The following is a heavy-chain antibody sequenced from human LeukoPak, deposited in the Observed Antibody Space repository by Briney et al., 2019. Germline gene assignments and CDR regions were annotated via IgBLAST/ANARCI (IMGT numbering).Heavy chain of an antibody. Sequence: SETLSLTCTVSGGSISSYYWSWIRQPAGKGLEWIGRIYTSGSTNYSPSLKSRVTISVDTSKNQFSLKLSSVTAADTAVYYCARIYGSLYNDAFDIWGQGTMVTVSS. CDR3: ARIYGSLYNDAFDI. J-gene: IGHJ3*02. V-gene: IGHV4-4*07. CDR1: GGSISSYY. CDR2: IYTSGST. D-gene: IGHD1-14*01.